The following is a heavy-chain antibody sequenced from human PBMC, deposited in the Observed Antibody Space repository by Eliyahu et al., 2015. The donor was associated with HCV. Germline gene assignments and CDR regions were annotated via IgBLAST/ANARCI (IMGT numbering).Heavy chain of an antibody. D-gene: IGHD6-13*01. V-gene: IGHV4-61*01. CDR1: XDPVTSSSYY. Sequence: QVQLQESGTGLVNPSATXFLTCXVSXDPVTSSSYYWSWIRQPPGKGLEWIGYYYYTGSTNYNPSLNSRVSISVDTSKNQFSLKLNSVTAADTAVYYCATLRAGYFDYWGRGTLVTVSS. CDR2: YYYTGST. J-gene: IGHJ4*02. CDR3: ATLRAGYFDY.